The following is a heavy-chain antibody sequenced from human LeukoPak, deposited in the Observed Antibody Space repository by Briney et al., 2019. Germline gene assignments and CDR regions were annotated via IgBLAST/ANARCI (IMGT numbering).Heavy chain of an antibody. CDR1: GFTFSSYE. J-gene: IGHJ4*02. V-gene: IGHV3-48*03. Sequence: PGGSLRLSCAASGFTFSSYEMNWVRQAPGKGLEWVSYISSSGSTIYYADSVKGRFTISRDNAKNSLYLQMNSLRAEDTAVYYCAREFKRITMIVVVKGGFDYWGQGTLVTDSS. D-gene: IGHD3-22*01. CDR2: ISSSGSTI. CDR3: AREFKRITMIVVVKGGFDY.